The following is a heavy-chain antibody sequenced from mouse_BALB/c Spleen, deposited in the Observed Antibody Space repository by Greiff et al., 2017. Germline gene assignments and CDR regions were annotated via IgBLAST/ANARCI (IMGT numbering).Heavy chain of an antibody. CDR3: ARGMGDY. CDR2: IYPGDGDT. Sequence: VQLQQSGPELVKPGASVKISCKASGYAFSSSWMNWVKQRPGQGLEWIGRIYPGDGDTNYNGKFKGKATLTADKPSSTAYMQLSSLTSVDSAVYFCARGMGDYWGQGTTLTVSS. V-gene: IGHV1-82*01. J-gene: IGHJ2*01. D-gene: IGHD2-3*01. CDR1: GYAFSSSW.